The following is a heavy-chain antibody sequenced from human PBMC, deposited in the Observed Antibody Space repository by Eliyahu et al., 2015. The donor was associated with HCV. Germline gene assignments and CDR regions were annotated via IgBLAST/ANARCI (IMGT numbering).Heavy chain of an antibody. CDR2: ISSSSSYI. CDR1: GFTFXSYS. D-gene: IGHD6-13*01. CDR3: ARDQSWQQLAPPQH. Sequence: EVQLVESGGGLVKPGGSLRLSXAASGFTFXSYSMNWVRQAPGKGLEWVSSISSSSSYIYYADSVKGRFTISRDNAKNSLYLQMNSLRAEDTAVYYCARDQSWQQLAPPQHWGQGTLVTVSS. V-gene: IGHV3-21*01. J-gene: IGHJ1*01.